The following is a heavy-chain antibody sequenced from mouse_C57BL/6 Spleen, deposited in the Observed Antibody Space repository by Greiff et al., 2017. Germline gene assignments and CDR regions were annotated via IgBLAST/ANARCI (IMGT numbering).Heavy chain of an antibody. CDR3: TRGCYDYDGFAY. J-gene: IGHJ3*01. CDR1: GYSFTDDN. Sequence: LQQSGPELVKPGASVKISCKASGYSFTDDNMNWVKQRNGKSLEWIGVINPNYGTTSYNQKFKGKATLTVDQYSSTAYMQLNILISEDSAVYYCTRGCYDYDGFAYWGQGTLVTVSA. CDR2: INPNYGTT. D-gene: IGHD2-4*01. V-gene: IGHV1-39*01.